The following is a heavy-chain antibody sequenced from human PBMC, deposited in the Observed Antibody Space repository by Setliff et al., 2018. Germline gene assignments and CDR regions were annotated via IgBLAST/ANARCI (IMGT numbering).Heavy chain of an antibody. CDR2: IWDDGSDT. CDR1: GFTFKNFG. Sequence: PGGSLRLSCVASGFTFKNFGMHWVRQTPGKGLEWVAVIWDDGSDTFHADSVKGRFTISRDNSRNTVYLQMNNPRADDSAVYYCAKAPGQWLGMLNWFDPWGQGTLVTVSS. D-gene: IGHD6-19*01. CDR3: AKAPGQWLGMLNWFDP. V-gene: IGHV3-33*06. J-gene: IGHJ5*02.